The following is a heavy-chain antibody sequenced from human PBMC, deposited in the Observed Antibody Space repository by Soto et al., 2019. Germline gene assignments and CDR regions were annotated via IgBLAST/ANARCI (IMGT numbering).Heavy chain of an antibody. J-gene: IGHJ6*03. CDR2: IYYSGST. V-gene: IGHV4-59*08. Sequence: PSETLSLTCTVSGGSISSYYWSWIRQPPGKGLEWIGYIYYSGSTNYNPSLKSRVTISVDTSKNQFSLNLSSVTAADTAVYYCARHWTVVRGGYYYMDVWGKGTTVTVSS. D-gene: IGHD2-2*01. CDR3: ARHWTVVRGGYYYMDV. CDR1: GGSISSYY.